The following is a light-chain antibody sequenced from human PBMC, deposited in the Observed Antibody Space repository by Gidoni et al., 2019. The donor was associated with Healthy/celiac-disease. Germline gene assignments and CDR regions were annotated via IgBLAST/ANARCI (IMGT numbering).Light chain of an antibody. Sequence: DIQMTQSPASLSASVGARVTITCQASQDISNYLNWYQQKPGKAPKLLIYDASNLETGVPSRFSGSGSGTDFTFTISSLPPEDIATYYCQHYDNLPFTFGPGTKVDIK. CDR3: QHYDNLPFT. J-gene: IGKJ3*01. V-gene: IGKV1-33*01. CDR1: QDISNY. CDR2: DAS.